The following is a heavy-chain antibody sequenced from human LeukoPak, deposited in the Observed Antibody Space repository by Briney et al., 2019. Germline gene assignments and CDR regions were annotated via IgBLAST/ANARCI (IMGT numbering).Heavy chain of an antibody. Sequence: AASVKVSCKASGYTFTKYGISWARQAPGKGLEWMGWISGYNGNTKNVQKFRGRVTMTTDTSTSTAYMELRSLRSDDTAVYFCARMAYDFLTGYFQPNWFDPWGQGTLVTVSS. CDR3: ARMAYDFLTGYFQPNWFDP. D-gene: IGHD3-9*01. J-gene: IGHJ5*02. CDR1: GYTFTKYG. V-gene: IGHV1-18*01. CDR2: ISGYNGNT.